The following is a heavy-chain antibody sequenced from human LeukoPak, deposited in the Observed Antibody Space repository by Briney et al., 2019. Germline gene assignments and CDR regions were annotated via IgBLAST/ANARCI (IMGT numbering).Heavy chain of an antibody. CDR3: ARGPKTTETTFKTFYYNAMDV. CDR1: GDSISSSSYS. J-gene: IGHJ6*02. V-gene: IGHV4-39*07. CDR2: IYYSGRT. Sequence: PSETLSLTCTVSGDSISSSSYSWGWIRQPPGKGLEWIGHIYYSGRTNYNPSLKSRVTISVDTSKNQFSLKLSSVTAADTAVYYCARGPKTTETTFKTFYYNAMDVWGQGTTVTVSS. D-gene: IGHD4-17*01.